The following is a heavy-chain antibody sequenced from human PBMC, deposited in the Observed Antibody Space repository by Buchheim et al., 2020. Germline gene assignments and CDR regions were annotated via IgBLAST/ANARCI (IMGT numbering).Heavy chain of an antibody. D-gene: IGHD1-26*01. V-gene: IGHV3-48*01. CDR2: ISSSSSSI. CDR1: GFTFSSYS. CDR3: ARGRVGAPPWGGFDP. J-gene: IGHJ5*02. Sequence: EVQLVESGGGLVQPGGSLRLSCAASGFTFSSYSMTWVRQAPGKGLEWVSYISSSSSSIYYADSVQGRFTISRDNAKNSLFLQMNSLRVEDTAVYYCARGRVGAPPWGGFDPWGQGTL.